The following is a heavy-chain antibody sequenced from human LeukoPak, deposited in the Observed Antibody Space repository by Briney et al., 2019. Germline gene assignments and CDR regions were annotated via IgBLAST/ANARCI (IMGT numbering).Heavy chain of an antibody. Sequence: ASVKVSFKASGYTFTSYSISWVRQAPGQGLEWMGWISAYNGNTKYAQKLQGRVTMTTDTSTSTAYMELRSLRSDDTAVYYCARGLGGSGSYFLTFDYWSQGSLVTVSS. CDR1: GYTFTSYS. D-gene: IGHD1-26*01. CDR3: ARGLGGSGSYFLTFDY. J-gene: IGHJ4*02. V-gene: IGHV1-18*01. CDR2: ISAYNGNT.